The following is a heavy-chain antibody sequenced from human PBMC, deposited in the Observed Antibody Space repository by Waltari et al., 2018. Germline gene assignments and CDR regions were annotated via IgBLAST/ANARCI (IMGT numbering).Heavy chain of an antibody. V-gene: IGHV1-69*13. J-gene: IGHJ6*02. Sequence: QVQLVQSGAEVKKPGSSVKVSCKASGGTFSSYAISWVRQAPGQGLEWMGGIIPIFGTANYAQKFQGRVTITADESTSTAYMELSSLRSEDTAVYYCARCLYGDHTPYLYYYGMDVWGQGTTVTVSS. D-gene: IGHD4-17*01. CDR2: IIPIFGTA. CDR3: ARCLYGDHTPYLYYYGMDV. CDR1: GGTFSSYA.